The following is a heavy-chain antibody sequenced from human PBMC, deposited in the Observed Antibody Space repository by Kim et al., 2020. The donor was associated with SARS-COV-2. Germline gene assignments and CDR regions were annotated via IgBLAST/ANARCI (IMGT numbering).Heavy chain of an antibody. CDR3: AKAQSITMIVVSPAFEI. CDR1: GFRFPNFA. D-gene: IGHD3-22*01. CDR2: ISDSGGDT. Sequence: GGSLRLSCAASGFRFPNFAMHWVRQAPGKGLEWVSGISDSGGDTYYADSGKGRFTLFRDHPQTTVYMDMSSLTAEDTAMYYCAKAQSITMIVVSPAFEIWGQGTMVTVSS. V-gene: IGHV3-23*01. J-gene: IGHJ3*02.